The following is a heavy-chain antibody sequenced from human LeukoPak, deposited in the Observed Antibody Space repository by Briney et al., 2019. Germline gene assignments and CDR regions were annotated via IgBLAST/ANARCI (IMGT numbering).Heavy chain of an antibody. CDR3: ARSDSSGYYPNLLDY. Sequence: SQTLSLTCAVSGGSISSGGYSWSWIRQPPGKGLEWIGYIYHSGSTYYNPSLKSRVTISVDRSKNQFSLKLSSVTAADTAVYYCARSDSSGYYPNLLDYWGQGTLVTVSS. CDR2: IYHSGST. J-gene: IGHJ4*02. V-gene: IGHV4-30-2*01. CDR1: GGSISSGGYS. D-gene: IGHD3-22*01.